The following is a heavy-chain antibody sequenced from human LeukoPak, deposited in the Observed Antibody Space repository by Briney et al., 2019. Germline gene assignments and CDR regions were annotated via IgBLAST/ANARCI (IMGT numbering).Heavy chain of an antibody. D-gene: IGHD2-2*01. J-gene: IGHJ5*02. Sequence: ASVTVSCKASVYTFTSYDINWVRQATRQGLEWMGWMNPNSGNTGYAQKFQGRVTMTRNTSISTAYMELSSLRSEDTAVYCCARENVVVPATPEWGWFDPWGQGTLVTVSS. V-gene: IGHV1-8*01. CDR1: VYTFTSYD. CDR3: ARENVVVPATPEWGWFDP. CDR2: MNPNSGNT.